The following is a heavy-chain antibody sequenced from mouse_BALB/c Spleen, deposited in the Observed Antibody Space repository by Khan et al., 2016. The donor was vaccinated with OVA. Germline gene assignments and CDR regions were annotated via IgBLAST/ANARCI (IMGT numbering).Heavy chain of an antibody. CDR2: ISYSGSI. J-gene: IGHJ4*01. D-gene: IGHD4-1*01. CDR1: GYSITSDYA. Sequence: VELVESGPGLVKPPQSLSLTCTVTGYSITSDYAWNWILQFPGNKLVWMGYISYSGSITYNPSLISRIPITRDTSKAQFFLPLKSVTSEDTATYYCASELGRYNALDYWGQGTSVTVSS. CDR3: ASELGRYNALDY. V-gene: IGHV3-2*02.